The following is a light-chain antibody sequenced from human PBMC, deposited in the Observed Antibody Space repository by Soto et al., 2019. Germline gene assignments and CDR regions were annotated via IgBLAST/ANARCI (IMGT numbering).Light chain of an antibody. CDR3: QQYGSSPPIT. CDR2: GAS. J-gene: IGKJ5*01. CDR1: QSVSSSY. V-gene: IGKV3-20*01. Sequence: EIVWTQSPASLSLAPGERAPHSSRAIQSVSSSYLAWYQQKPGQAPRLLIYGASSRATGIPDRFSGSGSGTDFTLTISRLEPDDFAVYYCQQYGSSPPITFGQGTRLEI.